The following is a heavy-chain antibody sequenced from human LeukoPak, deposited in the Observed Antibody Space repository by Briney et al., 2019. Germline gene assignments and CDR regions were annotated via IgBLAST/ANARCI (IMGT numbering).Heavy chain of an antibody. CDR3: ARARAGYCSSTTCHSVEL. J-gene: IGHJ1*01. CDR2: ISSNGGNT. V-gene: IGHV3-64*04. Sequence: GGSLRLSCSASGFTFSSYAMHWVRQAPGKGLEYVSAISSNGGNTYYADSMKGRFTISRDNSKNTLYLQMNSLRAEDTAVYYCARARAGYCSSTTCHSVELWGQGTLVTVSS. D-gene: IGHD2-2*02. CDR1: GFTFSSYA.